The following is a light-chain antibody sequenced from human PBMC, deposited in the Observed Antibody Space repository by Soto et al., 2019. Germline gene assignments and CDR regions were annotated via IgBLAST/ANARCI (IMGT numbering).Light chain of an antibody. Sequence: EIVLTQSPATLPLSPGVRATLSCRASQRVNPYLAWYQQKPGQAPRLLMYNASSRANGIPARFSGSGSGTDFSLTISSLEPEDFAVYYCQQRSNCVTFGGGTKVEIK. CDR2: NAS. V-gene: IGKV3-11*01. CDR3: QQRSNCVT. CDR1: QRVNPY. J-gene: IGKJ4*01.